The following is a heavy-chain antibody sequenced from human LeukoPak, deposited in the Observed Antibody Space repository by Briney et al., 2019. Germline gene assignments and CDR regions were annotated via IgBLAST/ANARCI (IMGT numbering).Heavy chain of an antibody. Sequence: GGSLRLSCAASGFTFSSYAMTWVRQAPGKGLEWVSRISGSGAATYYADSVKGRFTISRDNSKSTLYLQMNSLSAEDTAIYYCAKRGSGCYRLDCWGQETQVPVSS. CDR3: AKRGSGCYRLDC. CDR1: GFTFSSYA. D-gene: IGHD6-19*01. V-gene: IGHV3-23*01. J-gene: IGHJ4*02. CDR2: ISGSGAAT.